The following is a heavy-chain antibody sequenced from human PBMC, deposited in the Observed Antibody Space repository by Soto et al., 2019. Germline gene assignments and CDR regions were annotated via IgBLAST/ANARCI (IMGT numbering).Heavy chain of an antibody. V-gene: IGHV4-38-2*01. CDR2: IFHTGST. J-gene: IGHJ4*02. Sequence: SETLSLTCAVSNYSISSGYYWGWIRQPPEKGLEYIGSIFHTGSTYYNPSLKGRVIISVDTSKNQFSLRLNSVTAADTAVYFCARVEAAKFFAHWGQGTLVTVSS. CDR1: NYSISSGYY. CDR3: ARVEAAKFFAH. D-gene: IGHD2-15*01.